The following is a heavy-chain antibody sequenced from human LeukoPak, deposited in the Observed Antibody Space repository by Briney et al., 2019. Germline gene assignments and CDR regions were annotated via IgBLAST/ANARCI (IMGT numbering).Heavy chain of an antibody. CDR1: GYTFTSYY. J-gene: IGHJ3*02. CDR2: INPSGGST. V-gene: IGHV1-46*01. D-gene: IGHD6-19*01. CDR3: ASGTGIAVAGWGFDAFDI. Sequence: ASVKVSCKASGYTFTSYYMHWVRQAPGQGLEWMGIINPSGGSTSYAQKFQGRVTMTRDTSTSTAYMELSSLRSEDTAVYYCASGTGIAVAGWGFDAFDIWGQGTMVTVSS.